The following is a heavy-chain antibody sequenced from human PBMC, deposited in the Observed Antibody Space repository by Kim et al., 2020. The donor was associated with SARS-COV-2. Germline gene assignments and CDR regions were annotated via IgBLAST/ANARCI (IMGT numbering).Heavy chain of an antibody. V-gene: IGHV4-34*01. D-gene: IGHD6-6*01. Sequence: SETLSLTCAVYGGSFSGYYWSWIRQPPGKGLEWIGEINHSGSTNYNPSLKSRVTISVDTSKNQFSLKLRSVTAADTAVYYFARAPEYSSSSGLLDPLGPG. CDR3: ARAPEYSSSSGLLDP. CDR1: GGSFSGYY. J-gene: IGHJ5*02. CDR2: INHSGST.